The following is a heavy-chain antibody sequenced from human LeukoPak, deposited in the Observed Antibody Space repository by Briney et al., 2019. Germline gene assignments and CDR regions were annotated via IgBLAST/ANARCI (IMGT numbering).Heavy chain of an antibody. Sequence: GGSLRLSCAASGFTFSSYEMNWVRQAPGKGLEWVSYITSSGSTVYYADSVKGRFTISRDNAKNSLYLQMNSLRAEDTAVYYCARKGHRAYDSSGYFFAQAADYWGQGTLVTVSS. CDR2: ITSSGSTV. V-gene: IGHV3-48*03. CDR1: GFTFSSYE. J-gene: IGHJ4*02. CDR3: ARKGHRAYDSSGYFFAQAADY. D-gene: IGHD3-22*01.